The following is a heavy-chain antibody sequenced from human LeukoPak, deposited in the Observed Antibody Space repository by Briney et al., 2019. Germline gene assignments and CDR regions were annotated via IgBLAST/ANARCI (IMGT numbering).Heavy chain of an antibody. V-gene: IGHV3-30*02. D-gene: IGHD4-17*01. J-gene: IGHJ5*02. CDR1: GFTFNTYG. CDR2: IRYDGSNK. CDR3: ASPPGATTP. Sequence: GGSLRLSCVASGFTFNTYGMHWVRQAPGKGLEWVAFIRYDGSNKYFADSVKGRFTISRDNSKNTLYLQMNSLRAEDTAVYYCASPPGATTPWGQGTLVTVSS.